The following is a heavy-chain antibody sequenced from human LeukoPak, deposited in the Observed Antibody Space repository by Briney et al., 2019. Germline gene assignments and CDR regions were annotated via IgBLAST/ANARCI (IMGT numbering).Heavy chain of an antibody. Sequence: ASVKVSCKASGYTFTGYYMHWVRQAPGQGLEWMGWINPNSGGTNYAQKFQGRVTMTRDTSISTAYMELSRLRSDDTAVYYCARAKYSSSWYPHYWGQGILVTVSS. CDR2: INPNSGGT. V-gene: IGHV1-2*02. J-gene: IGHJ4*02. D-gene: IGHD6-13*01. CDR3: ARAKYSSSWYPHY. CDR1: GYTFTGYY.